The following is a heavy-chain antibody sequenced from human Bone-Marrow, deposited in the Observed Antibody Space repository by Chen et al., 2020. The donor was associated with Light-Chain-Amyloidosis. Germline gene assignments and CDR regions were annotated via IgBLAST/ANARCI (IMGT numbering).Heavy chain of an antibody. D-gene: IGHD2-8*01. CDR2: INVGKGKT. J-gene: IGHJ4*02. CDR1: GYRFSGYA. V-gene: IGHV1-3*01. CDR3: AAAINGEYFEF. Sequence: QLHVVKSGPEVKKPGASVNVSCKTSGYRFSGYALHWVRQAPGQRPEWIGWINVGKGKTKYSRRLQDRVTITRDTVATTAYMELDSSKSEDTAVYYCAAAINGEYFEFWGPGTLVTVSS.